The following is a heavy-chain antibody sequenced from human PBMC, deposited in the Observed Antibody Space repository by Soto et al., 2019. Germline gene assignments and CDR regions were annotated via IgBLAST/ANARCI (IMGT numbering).Heavy chain of an antibody. CDR2: IYPPNSDT. J-gene: IGHJ4*02. V-gene: IGHV5-51*01. CDR3: ARHRLYSSSWTTFDY. D-gene: IGHD2-2*01. CDR1: GYNFATYW. Sequence: GESLKISCKGSGYNFATYWIGWVRQTPGKGLEWIGIIYPPNSDTKYSPSFEGQVTISAEKSINTAYPQWSSLTASDTAVYYCARHRLYSSSWTTFDYWGQGTLVTVSS.